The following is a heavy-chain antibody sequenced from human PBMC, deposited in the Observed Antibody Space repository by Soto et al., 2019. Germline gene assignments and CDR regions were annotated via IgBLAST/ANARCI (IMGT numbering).Heavy chain of an antibody. D-gene: IGHD1-1*01. J-gene: IGHJ4*02. CDR2: IRGGIDTS. V-gene: IGHV3-23*01. CDR1: GFMFNNYA. CDR3: AKATLSTSRGATCYYFDS. Sequence: EVQLLESGGDLIEPGGSLRLSCAASGFMFNNYAMSWVRQAPGRRLEWVSTIRGGIDTSYHADFVRGRFSISRDDSKNTVFLQMNNLRVEDTAPYSCAKATLSTSRGATCYYFDSWGQGTPVTVSS.